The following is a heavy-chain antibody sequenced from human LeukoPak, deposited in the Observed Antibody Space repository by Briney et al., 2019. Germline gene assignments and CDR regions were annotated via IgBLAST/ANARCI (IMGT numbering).Heavy chain of an antibody. V-gene: IGHV3-21*01. CDR2: ISSSSSNM. J-gene: IGHJ4*02. Sequence: GGSLRLSCVASGFTFSSSWMHWVRQAPGKGLEWVSSISSSSSNMHYADSVKGRLTISRDNAKNSLYLQINSLRAEDTAVYYCVRGDSRDYWGQGTLVTVSS. CDR3: VRGDSRDY. D-gene: IGHD6-13*01. CDR1: GFTFSSSW.